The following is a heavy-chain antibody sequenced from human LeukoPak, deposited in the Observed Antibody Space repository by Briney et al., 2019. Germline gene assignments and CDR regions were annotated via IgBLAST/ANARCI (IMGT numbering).Heavy chain of an antibody. Sequence: SETLSLTCTVSGGSISSSSYYWGWIRQPPGKGLEWIGSIYYSGNIYYNASLKSQVSISIDTSKNQFSLRLTSVTAADTAVYYCARQTGSGLFILPGAQETLATVSS. CDR1: GGSISSSSYY. CDR2: IYYSGNI. V-gene: IGHV4-39*01. CDR3: ARQTGSGLFILP. J-gene: IGHJ4*02. D-gene: IGHD3/OR15-3a*01.